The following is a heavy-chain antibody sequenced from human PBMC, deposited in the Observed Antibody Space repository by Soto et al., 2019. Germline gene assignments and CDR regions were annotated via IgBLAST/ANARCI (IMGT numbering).Heavy chain of an antibody. CDR1: GYSFTSSW. J-gene: IGHJ4*02. D-gene: IGHD6-6*01. V-gene: IGHV5-10-1*01. CDR2: IDPSDSYI. Sequence: GESLKISCHGSGYSFTSSWISWVRQMPGEGLEWMGRIDPSDSYINYSPSFQGRVTISADKSISTAYLQWSSLKASDTAMYYWARRGSSSSFFYDSWGQGTLVTVSS. CDR3: ARRGSSSSFFYDS.